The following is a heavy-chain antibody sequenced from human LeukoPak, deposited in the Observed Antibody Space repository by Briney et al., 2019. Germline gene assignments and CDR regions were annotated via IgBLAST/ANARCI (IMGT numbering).Heavy chain of an antibody. CDR3: AKGGDRDTNYFAS. D-gene: IGHD3-10*01. CDR1: GFTVSSNY. CDR2: IRYDGGGK. V-gene: IGHV3-30*02. Sequence: PGGSLRLSCAASGFTVSSNYMSWVRQAPGKGLEWVAFIRYDGGGKYYADSVKGRFTISGDTSKNTLYLQMNSLRPEDTALYYCAKGGDRDTNYFASWGQGTLVTVSS. J-gene: IGHJ4*02.